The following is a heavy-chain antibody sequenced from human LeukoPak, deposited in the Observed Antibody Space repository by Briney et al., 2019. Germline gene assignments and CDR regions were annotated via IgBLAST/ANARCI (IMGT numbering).Heavy chain of an antibody. Sequence: GGSLRLSCAASGFTFSTYGMHWVRQAPGKGLEWVAVISYDGSNKYYADSVKGRFTISRDNSKNTLYLQMNSLRAEDTAVYYCARVRPDWYFDLWGRGTLVTVSS. CDR2: ISYDGSNK. CDR1: GFTFSTYG. V-gene: IGHV3-30*03. CDR3: ARVRPDWYFDL. J-gene: IGHJ2*01.